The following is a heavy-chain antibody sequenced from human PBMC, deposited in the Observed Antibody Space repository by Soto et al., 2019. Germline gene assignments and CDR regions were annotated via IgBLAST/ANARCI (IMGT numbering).Heavy chain of an antibody. J-gene: IGHJ4*02. CDR1: GFTFSNYA. V-gene: IGHV3-23*01. CDR3: AKALVYFDSGTYSTLDY. CDR2: ISGSGANT. D-gene: IGHD3-10*01. Sequence: EVQLLESGGGLEQPGGSLRLSCAASGFTFSNYAMNWVRQAPGKGLQWVSGISGSGANTYYADFVKGRFTISRDNSKNTLYLQMNSLRAEDTAVYYCAKALVYFDSGTYSTLDYWGQGTLVTVSS.